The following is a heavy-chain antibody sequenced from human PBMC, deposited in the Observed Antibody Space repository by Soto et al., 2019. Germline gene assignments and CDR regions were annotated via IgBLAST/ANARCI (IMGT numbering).Heavy chain of an antibody. V-gene: IGHV3-23*01. CDR2: ISGSGGDT. CDR3: AKHDFWTLYNTGLDS. D-gene: IGHD3-3*01. Sequence: VQLLESGGGLVQPGGSLRLSCSASGFTFTSYAMSWVRQAPGKGLEWVSGISGSGGDTKSADSVKGRFTISRDNFKNMLYLQMTSLRAEDTAVYYCAKHDFWTLYNTGLDSWGQGTLVTVSS. J-gene: IGHJ4*02. CDR1: GFTFTSYA.